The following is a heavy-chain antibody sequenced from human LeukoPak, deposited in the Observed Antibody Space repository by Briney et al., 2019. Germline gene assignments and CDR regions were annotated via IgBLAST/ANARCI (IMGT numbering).Heavy chain of an antibody. V-gene: IGHV4-31*03. CDR2: IYYSGST. CDR1: GGSISSGGYY. CDR3: ARDSHRNRPNWFDP. Sequence: PSETLSLTCTVSGGSISSGGYYWSWIRQHPGKGLEWIGYIYYSGSTYYNPSLKSRVTISVDTSKNQFSLKLSSVTAADTAVYYCARDSHRNRPNWFDPWGQGTLVTVSS. J-gene: IGHJ5*02. D-gene: IGHD1-14*01.